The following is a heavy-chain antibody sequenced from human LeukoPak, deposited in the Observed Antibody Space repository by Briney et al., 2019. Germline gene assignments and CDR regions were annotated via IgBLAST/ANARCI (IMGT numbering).Heavy chain of an antibody. J-gene: IGHJ4*02. CDR1: GYTFTSYD. CDR2: MNPNSGNT. V-gene: IGHV1-8*01. CDR3: ATSPGRIQLDGVDY. D-gene: IGHD5-18*01. Sequence: ASVKVSCKSSGYTFTSYDINWVRQATGQGLEWMGWMNPNSGNTGYAHKFQGRVTMTRNTSISTAYMKLSSLRSEDTAVYYCATSPGRIQLDGVDYWGQGTLVTVSS.